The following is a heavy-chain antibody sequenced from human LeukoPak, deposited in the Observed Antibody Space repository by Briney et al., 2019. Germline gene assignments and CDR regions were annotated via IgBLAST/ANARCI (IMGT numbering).Heavy chain of an antibody. J-gene: IGHJ3*02. D-gene: IGHD3-10*01. V-gene: IGHV1-18*01. CDR3: ARERNGRYYGSGSYYTRDAFDI. CDR1: GYTFTSYG. CDR2: ISAYNGNT. Sequence: ASVKVSCKASGYTFTSYGISWVRQAPGQGLEWMGWISAYNGNTNYAQKLQGRVTMTTDTSTSTAYMELRSLRSDDTAVYYCARERNGRYYGSGSYYTRDAFDIWGQGTMVTVSS.